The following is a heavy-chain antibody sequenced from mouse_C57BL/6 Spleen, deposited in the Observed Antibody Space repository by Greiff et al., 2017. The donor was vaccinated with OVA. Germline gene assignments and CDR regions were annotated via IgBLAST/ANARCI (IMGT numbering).Heavy chain of an antibody. CDR2: IWGDGST. D-gene: IGHD2-13*01. CDR3: AKPGLDAMDY. J-gene: IGHJ4*01. V-gene: IGHV2-3*01. Sequence: QVQLQQSGPGLVAPSQSLSITCTVSGFSFTSYGVSWVRQPPGQGLEWLGVIWGDGSTNYHSARISRLSTIKDNSKSQVFVKLNSLQTEDTATYYCAKPGLDAMDYWGQGTSVTVSS. CDR1: GFSFTSYG.